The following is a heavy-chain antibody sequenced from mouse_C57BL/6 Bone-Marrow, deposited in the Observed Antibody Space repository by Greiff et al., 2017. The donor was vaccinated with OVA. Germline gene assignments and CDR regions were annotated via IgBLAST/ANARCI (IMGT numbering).Heavy chain of an antibody. V-gene: IGHV1-81*01. CDR1: GYTFTSYG. CDR3: ARWVLAWFAY. CDR2: IYPRSGNT. J-gene: IGHJ3*01. Sequence: QVQLKESGAELARPGASVKLSCKASGYTFTSYGISWVKQSTGQGLEWIGEIYPRSGNTYYNEKFKGKATLTADKSSSTAYMELRSLTSEDSAVYFCARWVLAWFAYWGQGTLVTVSA.